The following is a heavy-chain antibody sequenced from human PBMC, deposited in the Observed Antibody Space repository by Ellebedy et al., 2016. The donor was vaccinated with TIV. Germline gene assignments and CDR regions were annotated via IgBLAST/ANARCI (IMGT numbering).Heavy chain of an antibody. CDR3: ARGTRGSQYNCFDP. CDR1: GFIFSDYW. V-gene: IGHV3-7*04. D-gene: IGHD1-1*01. J-gene: IGHJ5*02. Sequence: GESLKISCAASGFIFSDYWMSWVRQAPGKGLEWVATIKPDGSEEYSVDSVKGRFTISRDNVKNSLNLQMNSLRADDTAVYFCARGTRGSQYNCFDPWGQGTLVTVSS. CDR2: IKPDGSEE.